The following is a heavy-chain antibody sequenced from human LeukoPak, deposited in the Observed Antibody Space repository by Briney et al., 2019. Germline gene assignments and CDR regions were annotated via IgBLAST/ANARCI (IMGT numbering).Heavy chain of an antibody. Sequence: ASVKVSCKASGYTFTGYYMHWVRQAPGHGLEWMGWINPNSGGTNYAQKFQGRVTMTRDTSISTAYMELSRLRSDDTAVYYCARSPSYYDFWSGYYGFDYWGQGTLVTVSS. CDR1: GYTFTGYY. J-gene: IGHJ4*02. CDR2: INPNSGGT. D-gene: IGHD3-3*01. CDR3: ARSPSYYDFWSGYYGFDY. V-gene: IGHV1-2*02.